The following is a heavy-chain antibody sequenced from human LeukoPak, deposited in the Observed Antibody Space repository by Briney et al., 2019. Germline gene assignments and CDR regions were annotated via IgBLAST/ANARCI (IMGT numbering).Heavy chain of an antibody. CDR3: ATERRGVVVVAATQKGYYYGMDV. V-gene: IGHV1-24*01. Sequence: ASVKVPCKVSGYTLTELSMHWVRQAPGKGLEWMGGFDPEDGDTIYAQKFQGRVTMTEDTSTDTAYMELSSLRSEDTAVYYCATERRGVVVVAATQKGYYYGMDVWGQGTTVTVSS. J-gene: IGHJ6*02. CDR2: FDPEDGDT. CDR1: GYTLTELS. D-gene: IGHD2-15*01.